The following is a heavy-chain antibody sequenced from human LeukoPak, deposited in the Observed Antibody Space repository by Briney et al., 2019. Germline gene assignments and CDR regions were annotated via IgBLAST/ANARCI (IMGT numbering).Heavy chain of an antibody. CDR1: GYTFIGYY. Sequence: ASVQVSCKASGYTFIGYYIHWVRQAPGQGLEWMGWINPSTGGTNDVQKLQKFQGRVTLTRDTSIDTAYMELNSLRSDDTAIYYCAREVEAIAQSTGSWLGSWGQGTLVTV. CDR3: AREVEAIAQSTGSWLGS. V-gene: IGHV1-2*02. CDR2: INPSTGGT. J-gene: IGHJ5*01. D-gene: IGHD5/OR15-5a*01.